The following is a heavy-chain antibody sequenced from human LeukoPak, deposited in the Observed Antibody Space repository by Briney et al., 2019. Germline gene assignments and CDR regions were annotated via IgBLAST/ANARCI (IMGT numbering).Heavy chain of an antibody. CDR2: ISGSGGST. CDR1: GFTFSSYV. D-gene: IGHD4-17*01. V-gene: IGHV3-23*01. CDR3: AKDRKGDGDYDY. J-gene: IGHJ4*02. Sequence: PGGSLRLSCPASGFTFSSYVMSWVRQAPGKGLEWVSDISGSGGSTYYADSVKGRFAISRDNSKNTLYLQMNSLRAEDTAVYYCAKDRKGDGDYDYWGQGTLVTVSS.